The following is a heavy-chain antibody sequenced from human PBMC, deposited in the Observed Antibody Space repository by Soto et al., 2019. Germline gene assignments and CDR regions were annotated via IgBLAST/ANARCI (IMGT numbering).Heavy chain of an antibody. CDR2: IIPIFGTA. CDR1: GGTFSSYA. V-gene: IGHV1-69*13. Sequence: ASVKVSCKASGGTFSSYAISWVRQAPGQGLEWMGGIIPIFGTANYAQKFQGRVTITADESTSTAYMELSSLRSEDTAVYYCAKDYYDSSGPNWFDPWGQGTLVTVSS. CDR3: AKDYYDSSGPNWFDP. D-gene: IGHD3-22*01. J-gene: IGHJ5*02.